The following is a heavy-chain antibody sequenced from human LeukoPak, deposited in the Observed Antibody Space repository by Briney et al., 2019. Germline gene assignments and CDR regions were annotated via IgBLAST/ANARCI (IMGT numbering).Heavy chain of an antibody. CDR1: GGSISAYY. J-gene: IGHJ6*02. D-gene: IGHD2-21*02. CDR2: IYTSGNT. CDR3: AAPFCGGDCYSSYYYYAMDV. V-gene: IGHV4-4*08. Sequence: SETLSLTCTVSGGSISAYYWSWIRRPPGKGLEWIGYIYTSGNTNYNPSLKSRVTISVDKSKNQFSLKLSSVTAADTAVYYCAAPFCGGDCYSSYYYYAMDVWGPGTTVTVSS.